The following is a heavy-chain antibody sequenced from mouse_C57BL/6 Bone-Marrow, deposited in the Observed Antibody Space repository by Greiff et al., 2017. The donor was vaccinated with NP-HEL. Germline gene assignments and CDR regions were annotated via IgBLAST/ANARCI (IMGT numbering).Heavy chain of an antibody. Sequence: QVQLQQPGAELVKPGASVKMSCKASGYTFTSYWITWVKQRPGQGLAWIGEIYPGSGSTNYNEKFKSKATLTVDTSSSTAYMQLSSLTSEDSAVYDCERDYECLYYFDCGGRGTTITVSS. V-gene: IGHV1-55*01. CDR1: GYTFTSYW. CDR2: IYPGSGST. CDR3: ERDYECLYYFDC. J-gene: IGHJ2*01. D-gene: IGHD2-4*01.